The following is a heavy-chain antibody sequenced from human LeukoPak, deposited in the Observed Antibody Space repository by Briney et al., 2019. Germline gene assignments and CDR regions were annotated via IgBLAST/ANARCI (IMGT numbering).Heavy chain of an antibody. Sequence: PGGSLRLSCAASGFTFSSYSMNWVRQAPGKGLEWVSYISSSSSTIYYADSVKGRFTISRDNAKNSLYLQMNSLRAEDTAVYCCAREYYYDSSGYSDYWGQGTLVTVSS. V-gene: IGHV3-48*04. CDR1: GFTFSSYS. D-gene: IGHD3-22*01. J-gene: IGHJ4*02. CDR2: ISSSSSTI. CDR3: AREYYYDSSGYSDY.